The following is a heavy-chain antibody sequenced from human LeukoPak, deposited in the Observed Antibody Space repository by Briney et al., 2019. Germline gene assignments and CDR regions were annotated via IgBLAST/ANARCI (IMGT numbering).Heavy chain of an antibody. CDR1: GFTFSSYG. Sequence: GRSLRLSCAASGFTFSSYGMHWVRQAPGKGLEWVAVIWYDGSNKYYADSVKGRFTISRGNSKNTLYLQMNSLRAEDTAVYYCARDELFSGYEAFDIWGQGTMVTVSS. J-gene: IGHJ3*02. CDR3: ARDELFSGYEAFDI. D-gene: IGHD3-22*01. V-gene: IGHV3-33*01. CDR2: IWYDGSNK.